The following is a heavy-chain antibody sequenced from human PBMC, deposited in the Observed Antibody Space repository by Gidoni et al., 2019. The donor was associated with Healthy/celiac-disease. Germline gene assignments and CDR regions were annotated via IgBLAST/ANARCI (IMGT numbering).Heavy chain of an antibody. V-gene: IGHV4-4*02. D-gene: IGHD3-22*01. CDR3: ARVGLGYYDSSGYYDPSFDY. CDR2: IYHSGST. CDR1: GGPTSSSNW. Sequence: QVQLQASGPGLAKPSGTLSLTCAVSGGPTSSSNWWRWVRQPPGKGREWSGEIYHSGSTNYNPSLKSRVTISVDKSKNQFSLKLSSVTAADTAVYYCARVGLGYYDSSGYYDPSFDYWGQGTLVTVSS. J-gene: IGHJ4*02.